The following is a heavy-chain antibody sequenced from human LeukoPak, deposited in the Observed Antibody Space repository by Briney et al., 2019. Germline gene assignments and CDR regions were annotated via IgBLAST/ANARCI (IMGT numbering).Heavy chain of an antibody. Sequence: PSETLSLTCTVSGGSISSGDYYWSWIRQPPGKGLEWIGYIYYSGSTYYNPSLKSRVTISVDTSKNQFSLKLSSVTAADTAVYYCARDRSVAALWGHMGLDYWGQGTLVTVSS. J-gene: IGHJ4*02. CDR1: GGSISSGDYY. CDR2: IYYSGST. V-gene: IGHV4-30-4*08. CDR3: ARDRSVAALWGHMGLDY. D-gene: IGHD6-19*01.